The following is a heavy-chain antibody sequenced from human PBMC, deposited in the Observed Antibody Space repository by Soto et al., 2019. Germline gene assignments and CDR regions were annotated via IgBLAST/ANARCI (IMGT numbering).Heavy chain of an antibody. D-gene: IGHD3-9*01. CDR2: ISAYNGNT. V-gene: IGHV1-18*01. CDR3: ARGGEADYDILTGSIDYYGLDV. Sequence: QVQLVQSGAEVKKPGASVKVSCKASGYTFTSYGISWVRQAPGQGLEWMGWISAYNGNTNYAQKLQGRVTMTTDTSTSTAYMELTSLRSDDTAVYYCARGGEADYDILTGSIDYYGLDVWGQGTTVTVSS. CDR1: GYTFTSYG. J-gene: IGHJ6*02.